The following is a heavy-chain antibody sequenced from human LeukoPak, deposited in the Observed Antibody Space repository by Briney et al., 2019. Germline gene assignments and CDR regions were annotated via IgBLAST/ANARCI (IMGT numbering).Heavy chain of an antibody. CDR2: INPNSGGT. J-gene: IGHJ6*03. Sequence: ASVKVSCKASGYTFTGYYMHWVRQAPGQGLEWMGWINPNSGGTNYAQKFQGRVTMIRDTSISTAYMELSRLRSDDTAVYYCARVGGCSGGSCYPFYYYYMDVWGKGTTVTISS. V-gene: IGHV1-2*02. CDR3: ARVGGCSGGSCYPFYYYYMDV. D-gene: IGHD2-15*01. CDR1: GYTFTGYY.